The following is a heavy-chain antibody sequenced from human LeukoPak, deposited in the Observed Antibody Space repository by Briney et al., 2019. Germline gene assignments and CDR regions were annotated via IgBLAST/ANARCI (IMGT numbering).Heavy chain of an antibody. CDR2: INPSGGST. Sequence: ASVKVSCKASGYTFTSYYMHWVRQAPGQGLEWMGIINPSGGSTSYAQKFQGRVTMTRDMSTSTVYMELSSLRSEDTAVYYCARENRHKWLAGGGWFDPWGQGTLVTVSS. CDR3: ARENRHKWLAGGGWFDP. J-gene: IGHJ5*02. D-gene: IGHD6-19*01. CDR1: GYTFTSYY. V-gene: IGHV1-46*01.